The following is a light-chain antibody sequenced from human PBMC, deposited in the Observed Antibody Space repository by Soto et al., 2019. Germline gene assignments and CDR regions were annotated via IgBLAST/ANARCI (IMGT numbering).Light chain of an antibody. J-gene: IGKJ1*01. CDR2: GAS. CDR1: QTISTN. V-gene: IGKV3-15*01. Sequence: EVVMTQSPATLSVSPGERATLSCRASQTISTNLAWYQQKPGQAPRLLIYGASTRAAGIPARFSGSGSGTEFTLIISSLQSEDFAVYYCQHYGYSLWTFGQGTKVEIK. CDR3: QHYGYSLWT.